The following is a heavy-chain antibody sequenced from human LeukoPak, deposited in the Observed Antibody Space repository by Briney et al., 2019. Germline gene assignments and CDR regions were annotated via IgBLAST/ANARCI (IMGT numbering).Heavy chain of an antibody. Sequence: SQTLSLTCAISGDSVSSNSAAWNWIRQSPSRGLEWLGRTYYRSKWYNDYAVSVKSRITINPDTSKNQFSLQLNSVTPEDTAVYYCARLFGFCDSHSSEDYYYYGMDVWGQGTTVTVSS. CDR2: TYYRSKWYN. J-gene: IGHJ6*02. CDR3: ARLFGFCDSHSSEDYYYYGMDV. V-gene: IGHV6-1*01. CDR1: GDSVSSNSAA. D-gene: IGHD3-10*01.